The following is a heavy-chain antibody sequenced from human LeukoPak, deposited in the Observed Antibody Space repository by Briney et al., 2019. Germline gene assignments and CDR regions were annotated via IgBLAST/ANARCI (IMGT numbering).Heavy chain of an antibody. J-gene: IGHJ4*02. Sequence: RPSETLSLTCSVSGGSISRSDHYWSWIRQPPGKGLEWIGNIYYNGITYYNPSLKSRVTMSVDTSQNQFSLKLSSVTATDTAVYYCARSQTTTYYDFSGNFDYWGQGTLVTVSS. D-gene: IGHD3-3*01. CDR3: ARSQTTTYYDFSGNFDY. CDR2: IYYNGIT. V-gene: IGHV4-30-4*01. CDR1: GGSISRSDHY.